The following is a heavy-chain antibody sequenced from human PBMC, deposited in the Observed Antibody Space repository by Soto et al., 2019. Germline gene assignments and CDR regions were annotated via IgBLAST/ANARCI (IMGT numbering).Heavy chain of an antibody. CDR2: INHSGST. CDR1: GGSFSGYY. J-gene: IGHJ6*02. D-gene: IGHD6-13*01. Sequence: SETLSLTCAVYGGSFSGYYWSWIRQPPGKGLEWIGEINHSGSTNYNPSLKSRVTISVDTSKNQFSLKLSSVTAADTAVYYCARGGSSSWYPYYGMDVWGQGTTVPVSS. CDR3: ARGGSSSWYPYYGMDV. V-gene: IGHV4-34*01.